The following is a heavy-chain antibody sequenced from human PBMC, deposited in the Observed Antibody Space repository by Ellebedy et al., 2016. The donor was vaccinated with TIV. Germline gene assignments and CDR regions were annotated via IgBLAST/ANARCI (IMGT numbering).Heavy chain of an antibody. CDR2: IKQDGSEK. CDR1: GFTFSSYW. Sequence: GGSLRLSCAASGFTFSSYWMSWVRQAPGKGLEWVANIKQDGSEKYYVDSVKGRFTISRDNAKNSLYLQMNSLRAKDTAVYYCAGRAYNWNDGSLFDYWGQGTLVTVSS. D-gene: IGHD1-1*01. V-gene: IGHV3-7*03. J-gene: IGHJ4*02. CDR3: AGRAYNWNDGSLFDY.